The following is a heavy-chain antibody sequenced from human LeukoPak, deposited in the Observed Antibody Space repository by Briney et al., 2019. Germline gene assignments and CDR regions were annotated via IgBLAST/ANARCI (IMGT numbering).Heavy chain of an antibody. V-gene: IGHV1-2*04. D-gene: IGHD5-12*01. CDR1: GYTVTGYY. CDR3: ARGSLAVAAFDI. CDR2: INPNSGGT. J-gene: IGHJ3*02. Sequence: ASVKVSCKASGYTVTGYYMHWVRQAPGQGLEWMGWINPNSGGTNYAQKSQGWVTMTRGTSISTAYMELSRLRSDDSAVYYCARGSLAVAAFDIWGQGTMVTVSS.